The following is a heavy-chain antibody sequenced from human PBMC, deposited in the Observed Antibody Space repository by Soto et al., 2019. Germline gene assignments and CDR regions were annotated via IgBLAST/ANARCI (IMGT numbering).Heavy chain of an antibody. CDR3: ARGGVNGYYFDY. V-gene: IGHV3-21*01. D-gene: IGHD2-8*01. CDR2: ISSSSSYI. Sequence: EVQLVESGGGLVKPGGSLRLSCAASGFTFSSYSMNWVRQAPGKGLEWVSSISSSSSYIYYADSVKGRFTISRDNAKNSLYLQMNSLRAEDTAVYYCARGGVNGYYFDYRGQGTLVTVSS. CDR1: GFTFSSYS. J-gene: IGHJ4*02.